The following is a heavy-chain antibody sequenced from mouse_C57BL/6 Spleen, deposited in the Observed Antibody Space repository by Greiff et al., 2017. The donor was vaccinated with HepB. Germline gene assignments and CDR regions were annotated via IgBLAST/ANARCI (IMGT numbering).Heavy chain of an antibody. CDR2: IDPSDSYT. CDR3: ARWGNYYGSSLHFDY. Sequence: QVQLQQSGAELVKPGASVKLSCKASGYTFTSYWMQWVKQRPGQGLEWIGEIDPSDSYTNYNQKFKGKATLTVDTSSSTAYMQLSSLTSEDSAVYYCARWGNYYGSSLHFDYWGQGTTLTVSS. CDR1: GYTFTSYW. V-gene: IGHV1-50*01. D-gene: IGHD1-1*01. J-gene: IGHJ2*01.